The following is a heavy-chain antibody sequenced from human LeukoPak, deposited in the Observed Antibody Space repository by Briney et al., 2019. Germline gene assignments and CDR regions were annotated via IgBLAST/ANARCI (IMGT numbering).Heavy chain of an antibody. Sequence: PGGSLRLSCAASGFTFSSYEMNWVRQAPGKGLEWVSYISSSGSYIYYADSVKGRFTISRDNAKNSLYLQMNSLRAEDTAVYYCARDPRSELRYFDWLLNPYFDYWGQGTLVTVSS. D-gene: IGHD3-9*01. CDR2: ISSSGSYI. V-gene: IGHV3-21*05. J-gene: IGHJ4*02. CDR3: ARDPRSELRYFDWLLNPYFDY. CDR1: GFTFSSYE.